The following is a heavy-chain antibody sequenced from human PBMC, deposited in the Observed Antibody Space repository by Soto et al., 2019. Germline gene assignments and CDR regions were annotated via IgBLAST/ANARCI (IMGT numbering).Heavy chain of an antibody. CDR1: GGSFSGYY. J-gene: IGHJ6*03. CDR3: ARGRDINSSRRVIKYYYYMDV. Sequence: SETLSLTCAVYGGSFSGYYWSWIRQPPGKGLEWIGEINHSGSTNYNPSLMSRVTISVDTSKNQFSLKLSSVTAADTAVYYCARGRDINSSRRVIKYYYYMDVWGKGTTVTVSS. V-gene: IGHV4-34*01. D-gene: IGHD6-13*01. CDR2: INHSGST.